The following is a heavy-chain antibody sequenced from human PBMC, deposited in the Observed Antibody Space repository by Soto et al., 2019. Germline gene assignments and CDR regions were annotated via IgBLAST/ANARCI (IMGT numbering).Heavy chain of an antibody. J-gene: IGHJ6*02. CDR3: ARSVAGYSYGSYYYYYGMDV. CDR1: GDSVSSNSAA. Sequence: PSQTLSLTCAISGDSVSSNSAAWNWIRQSPSRGLEWLGRTYYRSKWYNDYAVSVKSRITINSDTSKNQFSLQLNSVTPEDTAVYYCARSVAGYSYGSYYYYYGMDVWGQGTTVTVSS. V-gene: IGHV6-1*01. D-gene: IGHD5-18*01. CDR2: TYYRSKWYN.